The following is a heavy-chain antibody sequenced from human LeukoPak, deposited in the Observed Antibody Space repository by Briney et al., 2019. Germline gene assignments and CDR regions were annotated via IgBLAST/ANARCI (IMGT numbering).Heavy chain of an antibody. CDR1: GFTFGSYS. V-gene: IGHV3-21*01. D-gene: IGHD2-2*01. Sequence: AGGSLRLSCAASGFTFGSYSMNWVRQAPGKGLEWVSSISSSSSYIYYADSVKGRFTISRDNAKNSLYLQMNSLRAEDTAVYYCARDREVVPAAAPFDPWGQGTLVTVSS. CDR3: ARDREVVPAAAPFDP. CDR2: ISSSSSYI. J-gene: IGHJ5*02.